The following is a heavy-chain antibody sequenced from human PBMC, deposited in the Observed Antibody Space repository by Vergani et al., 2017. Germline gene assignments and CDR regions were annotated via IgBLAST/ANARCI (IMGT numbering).Heavy chain of an antibody. CDR3: AKPNKGATGGVGAFDI. D-gene: IGHD1-26*01. V-gene: IGHV3-23*01. CDR2: ISGSGGST. J-gene: IGHJ3*02. Sequence: EVQLLESGGGLVQPGGSLRLTCAASEFTFSNYAMNWVRQAPGKGLEWVSAISGSGGSTYYADSVKGRFTISRDNSKNTLYLQMNSLRAEDTAVYYCAKPNKGATGGVGAFDIWGQGTMVTVSS. CDR1: EFTFSNYA.